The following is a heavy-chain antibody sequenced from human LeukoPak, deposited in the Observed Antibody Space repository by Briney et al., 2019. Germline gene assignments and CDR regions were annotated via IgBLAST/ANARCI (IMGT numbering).Heavy chain of an antibody. CDR1: GVSISEYY. Sequence: SETLSLTCSVSGVSISEYYWTWFRQPAGKGLEWIGRIYITGSTNYNPSLKSRVTISVDTSKNQFSLKLSSVTAADTAVYYCARRAIVVVPAVPRYYYYYYMDVWGKGTTVTISS. V-gene: IGHV4-4*07. J-gene: IGHJ6*03. CDR3: ARRAIVVVPAVPRYYYYYYMDV. D-gene: IGHD2-2*01. CDR2: IYITGST.